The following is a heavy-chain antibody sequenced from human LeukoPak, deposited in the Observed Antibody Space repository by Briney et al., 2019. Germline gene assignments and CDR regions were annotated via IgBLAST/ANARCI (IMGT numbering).Heavy chain of an antibody. D-gene: IGHD3-16*02. CDR1: GYTFTSYG. V-gene: IGHV1-18*01. CDR3: ARDRYVWGSYRIFDY. J-gene: IGHJ4*02. CDR2: ISAYNGNT. Sequence: ASVKVSCKASGYTFTSYGISWVRQAPGQGLEWMGWISAYNGNTNYAQKLQGRVTMTTDTSTSTAYMELRSLRSDDTAVYYRARDRYVWGSYRIFDYWGQGTLVTVSS.